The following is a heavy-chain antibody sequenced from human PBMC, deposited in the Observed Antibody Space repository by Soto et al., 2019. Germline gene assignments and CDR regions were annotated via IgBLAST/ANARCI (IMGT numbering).Heavy chain of an antibody. V-gene: IGHV3-23*01. D-gene: IGHD3-3*01. Sequence: GGSLRLSCAASGFSFSAYAMTWVRQAPGKGLEWVASVGGRGGSTYHADSVKGRFTISRDNSKNTVYLQMNSLRSEDTAIYYCAKQGDYDFWSPSNNWFDPWGLGTLVTVSS. CDR3: AKQGDYDFWSPSNNWFDP. CDR1: GFSFSAYA. CDR2: VGGRGGST. J-gene: IGHJ5*02.